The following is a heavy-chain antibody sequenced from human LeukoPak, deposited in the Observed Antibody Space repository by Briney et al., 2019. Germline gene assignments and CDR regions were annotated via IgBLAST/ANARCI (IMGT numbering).Heavy chain of an antibody. CDR2: ISSSSSYI. Sequence: GGSLRLSCAASGFTFSSYEMNWVRQAPGKGLEWVSSISSSSSYIYYADSVKGRFTISRDNAKNSLYLQMNSLRAEDTAVYYCARIPSYYYGSGSYQFDYWGQGTLVTVSS. V-gene: IGHV3-21*01. CDR1: GFTFSSYE. D-gene: IGHD3-10*01. J-gene: IGHJ4*02. CDR3: ARIPSYYYGSGSYQFDY.